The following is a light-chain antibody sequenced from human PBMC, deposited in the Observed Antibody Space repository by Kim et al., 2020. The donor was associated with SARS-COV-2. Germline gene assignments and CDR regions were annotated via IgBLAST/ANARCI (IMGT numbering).Light chain of an antibody. Sequence: NFMLTQPHSVSESPGKTVTISCTGSSGSIASNYVQWYQQRPGSAPTTVIYEDNQRPSGVPDRFSGSIDSSSNSASLTISGLKTEDEPDYYCQSYDSSNRGVFGGGTQLTVL. CDR1: SGSIASNY. CDR2: EDN. CDR3: QSYDSSNRGV. V-gene: IGLV6-57*02. J-gene: IGLJ3*02.